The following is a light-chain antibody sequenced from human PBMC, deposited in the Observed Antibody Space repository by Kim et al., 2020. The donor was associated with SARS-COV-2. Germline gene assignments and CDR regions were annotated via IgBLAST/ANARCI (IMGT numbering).Light chain of an antibody. Sequence: SASIGNRVTRTCRARQNIRSGLAWFQQKSEKAPKSLIYDVSTLQSGVPSRFSGSGSGTEFTLTISSLQPEDVATYHCQQYGSYPYTFGPGTKLEI. CDR1: QNIRSG. J-gene: IGKJ2*01. CDR3: QQYGSYPYT. V-gene: IGKV1D-16*02. CDR2: DVS.